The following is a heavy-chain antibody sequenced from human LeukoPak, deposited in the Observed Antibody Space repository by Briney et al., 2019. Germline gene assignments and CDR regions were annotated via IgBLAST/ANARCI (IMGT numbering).Heavy chain of an antibody. CDR1: GFTFDDYT. Sequence: GGSLRLSCAASGFTFDDYTMHWVRQPPGKGLEWVSLISWDGGSAYYADSVKGRFTISRDNSKNSLYLQMNSLRTEDTALYYCAKARIRTSLTTRFDYWGQGTLVAVSS. CDR3: AKARIRTSLTTRFDY. V-gene: IGHV3-43*01. J-gene: IGHJ4*02. D-gene: IGHD4-17*01. CDR2: ISWDGGSA.